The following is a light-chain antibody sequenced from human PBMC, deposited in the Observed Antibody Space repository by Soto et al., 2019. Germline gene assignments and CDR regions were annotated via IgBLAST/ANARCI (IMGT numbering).Light chain of an antibody. J-gene: IGKJ5*01. Sequence: DIQMTQSPSALSASIGDRVTITCRASQSISSWLAWYQQKPGKAPKLLIYDGSSLESGVPSRFSGSGSGTEFTLTISSLQPDDFATYYCQQLNSYPLTFGQGTRLAIK. V-gene: IGKV1-5*01. CDR1: QSISSW. CDR2: DGS. CDR3: QQLNSYPLT.